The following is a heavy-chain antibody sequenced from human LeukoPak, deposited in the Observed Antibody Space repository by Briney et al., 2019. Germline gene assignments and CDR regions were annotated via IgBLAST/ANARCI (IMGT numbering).Heavy chain of an antibody. J-gene: IGHJ3*02. CDR2: ISYDGGKK. D-gene: IGHD6-19*01. CDR3: ARGYSSGRYAFNI. CDR1: GFTFSRYA. V-gene: IGHV3-30-3*01. Sequence: PGGSLRLSCAASGFTFSRYAMHWVRQAPGEGLQWMAVISYDGGKKYYADFVEGRFTISRDNSKNTLYLQMNSLRAEDTALYYCARGYSSGRYAFNIWGQGTMVTVSS.